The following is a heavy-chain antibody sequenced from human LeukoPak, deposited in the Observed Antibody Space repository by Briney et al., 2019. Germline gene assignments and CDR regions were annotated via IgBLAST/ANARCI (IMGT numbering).Heavy chain of an antibody. CDR2: ISDDGSRK. D-gene: IGHD6-25*01. CDR3: ARGPDVGVAAAAKKGLYYGVYV. Sequence: GGSLRHSSAASGVTSTISTTYSVPDGPDRGLERGALISDDGSRKYYVAFVKGGFTVHRENSKNTLYLQMNSLRDDDTAVYYCARGPDVGVAAAAKKGLYYGVYVWGQGTTGTVSS. V-gene: IGHV3-30-3*01. J-gene: IGHJ6*02. CDR1: GVTSTIST.